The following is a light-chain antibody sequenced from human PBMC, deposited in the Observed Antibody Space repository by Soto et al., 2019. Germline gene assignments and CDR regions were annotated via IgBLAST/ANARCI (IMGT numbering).Light chain of an antibody. V-gene: IGLV2-14*01. CDR1: SSDVGAYNY. CDR3: SSYTSSSTRGV. CDR2: EVS. J-gene: IGLJ2*01. Sequence: QSALTQPASVSGSPGQSITISCTGTSSDVGAYNYVSWYQQHPGKAPKLMIYEVSNRPSGVSNRFSGSKSGNTASLTISGLQAEDEADYYCSSYTSSSTRGVFGGGTQLTVL.